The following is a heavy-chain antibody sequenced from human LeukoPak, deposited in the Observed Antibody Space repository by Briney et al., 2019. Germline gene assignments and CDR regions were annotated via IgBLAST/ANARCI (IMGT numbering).Heavy chain of an antibody. CDR2: ISPYNGNT. D-gene: IGHD3-10*01. Sequence: ASVKVSCKASGYTFTSYGISWVRQAPGQGLEWMGWISPYNGNTNYAQKFQGRVTMTTDTSTSTAYMDLRSLRSDDTAVYYRARDIWFGDFDYWGQGTLVTVSS. J-gene: IGHJ4*02. CDR1: GYTFTSYG. V-gene: IGHV1-18*01. CDR3: ARDIWFGDFDY.